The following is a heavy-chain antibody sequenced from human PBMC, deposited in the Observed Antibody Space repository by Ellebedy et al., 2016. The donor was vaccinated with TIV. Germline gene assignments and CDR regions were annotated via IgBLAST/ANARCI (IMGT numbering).Heavy chain of an antibody. D-gene: IGHD6-13*01. J-gene: IGHJ4*02. CDR1: GFSFINAW. CDR2: RKGKADGGTT. Sequence: PGGSLRLSCVASGFSFINAWMSWVRQAPGKGLEWVGLRKGKADGGTTDYAAPVKGRFTISRDDSKNTLYLQMNSLKIEDTAVFYCTLDSAIAAATQDYWGQGTLVTVSS. CDR3: TLDSAIAAATQDY. V-gene: IGHV3-15*01.